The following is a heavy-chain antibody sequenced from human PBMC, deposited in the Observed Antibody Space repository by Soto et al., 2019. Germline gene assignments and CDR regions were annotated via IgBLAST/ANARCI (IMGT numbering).Heavy chain of an antibody. CDR1: CYTITSYG. J-gene: IGHJ4*02. CDR2: ISAYNGNT. V-gene: IGHV1-18*01. Sequence: GASVKVSCKASCYTITSYGISWVRQAPGQGLEWMGWISAYNGNTNYAQKLQGRVTMNTDTSTSTAHMELRIRRSDDTGVCSRAGEVDRGAPDYWGRETLFTFSS. CDR3: AGEVDRGAPDY.